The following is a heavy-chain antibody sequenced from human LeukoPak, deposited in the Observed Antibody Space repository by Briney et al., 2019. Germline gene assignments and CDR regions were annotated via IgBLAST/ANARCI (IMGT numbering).Heavy chain of an antibody. CDR3: ARIIAGSSAYFDY. Sequence: PSETLSLTCTVSGGSISSYYWSWIRQPPGKGLEWIGYIYYSGSTNYNPSLKSRVTISVDTSKNQFSLKLSSVTAADTAVYYCARIIAGSSAYFDYWGQGTLVTVSS. CDR2: IYYSGST. CDR1: GGSISSYY. J-gene: IGHJ4*02. D-gene: IGHD2-2*01. V-gene: IGHV4-59*01.